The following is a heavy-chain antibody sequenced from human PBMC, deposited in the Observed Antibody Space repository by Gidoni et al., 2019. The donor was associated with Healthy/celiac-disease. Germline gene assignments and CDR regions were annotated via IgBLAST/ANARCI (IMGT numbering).Heavy chain of an antibody. J-gene: IGHJ4*02. CDR1: GGSISRYY. CDR3: ARARNHYYHLPNVIFDY. D-gene: IGHD1-26*01. CDR2: ISYSGST. V-gene: IGHV4-59*01. Sequence: QVQLQESGPGLVKPSETLSLTCTVSGGSISRYYWSWIRQPPGKGLEWIGSISYSGSTNYNPSLKSRVTISVATSKNQFSLKLSSVTAADTAVYYCARARNHYYHLPNVIFDYWGQGTLVTVSS.